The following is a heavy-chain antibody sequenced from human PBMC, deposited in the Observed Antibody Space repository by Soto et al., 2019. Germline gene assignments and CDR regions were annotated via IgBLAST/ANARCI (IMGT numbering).Heavy chain of an antibody. Sequence: QVQLVQSGAEVKKPGASVKVSCKASGYTFTSYAMHWVRQAPGQRLEWMGWINAGNGNTKYSQKFQGRVTITRDTPASTAYMELSSLRSDDTAVYYCARGPGGPDGPGDYWGQGTLVTVSS. V-gene: IGHV1-3*01. CDR3: ARGPGGPDGPGDY. D-gene: IGHD2-15*01. CDR1: GYTFTSYA. J-gene: IGHJ4*02. CDR2: INAGNGNT.